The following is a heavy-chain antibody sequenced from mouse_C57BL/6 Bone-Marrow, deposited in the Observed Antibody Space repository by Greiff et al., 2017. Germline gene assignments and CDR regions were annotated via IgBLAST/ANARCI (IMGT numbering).Heavy chain of an antibody. CDR1: GYTFINYW. CDR3: ARSYDYDDYTKDY. Sequence: VKLQQPGAELVKPGASVKLSCKASGYTFINYWMHWVKQRPGQGLEWIGMMHPNGGSPDYNEKFKSEATLSVDKSSRTAYMELSSLTSADSAVYYCARSYDYDDYTKDYWGQGTSVTVSS. CDR2: MHPNGGSP. D-gene: IGHD2-4*01. J-gene: IGHJ4*01. V-gene: IGHV1-64*01.